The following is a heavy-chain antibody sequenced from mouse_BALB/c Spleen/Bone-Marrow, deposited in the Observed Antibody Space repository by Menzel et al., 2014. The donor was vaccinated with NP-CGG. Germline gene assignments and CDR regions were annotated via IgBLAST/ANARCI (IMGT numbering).Heavy chain of an antibody. Sequence: QLQQSGGGLVQPKGSLKLSCAASGFTFNTYAMNWVRQAPGKGLEWVARIRSKSNNYATYYADSVKDRFTISRDDSQSMLYLQMNNLKTEDTAMYYCVRSDDGWFAYWGQGTLVTVSA. CDR1: GFTFNTYA. V-gene: IGHV10-1*02. CDR3: VRSDDGWFAY. CDR2: IRSKSNNYAT. J-gene: IGHJ3*01. D-gene: IGHD2-3*01.